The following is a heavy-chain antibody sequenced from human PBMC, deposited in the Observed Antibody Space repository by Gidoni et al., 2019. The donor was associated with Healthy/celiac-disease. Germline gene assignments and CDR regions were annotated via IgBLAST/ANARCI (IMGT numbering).Heavy chain of an antibody. J-gene: IGHJ6*03. Sequence: EVQLVESGGGLVQPGRSLRLSCAASGFTFSTYWMSWVRQAPGKGLEWVANIKQDGSEKYYVDSVKGRFTISRDNAKNSLYLQMNSLRAEDTAVYYCARRFGSSWSYYYYYYMDVWGKGTTVTVSS. V-gene: IGHV3-7*01. D-gene: IGHD6-13*01. CDR1: GFTFSTYW. CDR3: ARRFGSSWSYYYYYYMDV. CDR2: IKQDGSEK.